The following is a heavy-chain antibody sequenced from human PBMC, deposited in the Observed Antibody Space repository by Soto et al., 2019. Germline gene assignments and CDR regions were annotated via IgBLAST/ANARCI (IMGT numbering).Heavy chain of an antibody. D-gene: IGHD3-3*01. J-gene: IGHJ4*02. Sequence: EVQLVESGGGLVQPGGSLRLSCAASGFTFSSYSMNWVRQAPGKGLEWVSYISSSSSTIYYADSVKGRFTISRDNAKNSRYLQMNSLRDEDTAVYYCARDSYYDFWSGYYRFDYWGQGTLVTVSS. CDR2: ISSSSSTI. V-gene: IGHV3-48*02. CDR3: ARDSYYDFWSGYYRFDY. CDR1: GFTFSSYS.